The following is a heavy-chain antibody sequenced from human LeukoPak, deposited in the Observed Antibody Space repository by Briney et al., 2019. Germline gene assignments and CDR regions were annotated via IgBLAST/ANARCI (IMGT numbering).Heavy chain of an antibody. D-gene: IGHD6-6*01. J-gene: IGHJ6*02. CDR2: IIPIFGTA. Sequence: SVKVSCKASGGTFSSYAISWVRQAPGQGLEWMGGIIPIFGTANYAQKFQGRVTITADESTSTAYMELSSLRSEDTAVYYCARGSKQQLVLLMSGGMDVWGQGPRSPSP. V-gene: IGHV1-69*13. CDR1: GGTFSSYA. CDR3: ARGSKQQLVLLMSGGMDV.